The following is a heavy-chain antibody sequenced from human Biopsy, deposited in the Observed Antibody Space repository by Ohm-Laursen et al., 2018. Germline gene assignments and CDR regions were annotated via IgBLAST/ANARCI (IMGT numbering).Heavy chain of an antibody. Sequence: SLRLSCAASGVTLSGYGMNWVRQAPGKGLEWVSSISASSSYIYYADSVKGRFTVSRDNTKNTLYLQMNSLRAVDTAIYFCATELLPPGVGGPWLDSWGQGTPVTVSP. J-gene: IGHJ5*01. D-gene: IGHD3-10*01. CDR1: GVTLSGYG. CDR3: ATELLPPGVGGPWLDS. CDR2: ISASSSYI. V-gene: IGHV3-21*06.